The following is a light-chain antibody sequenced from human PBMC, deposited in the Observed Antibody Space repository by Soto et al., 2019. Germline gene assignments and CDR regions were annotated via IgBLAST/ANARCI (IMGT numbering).Light chain of an antibody. CDR2: EVS. V-gene: IGLV2-23*02. J-gene: IGLJ1*01. Sequence: QCALTQPASVSGSPGQSITISCTGTSSDVGSYNLVSWYQQHPGKAPKLMIYEVSKRPSGVSNRFSGSKSGNTASLTISGLQAEDEADYYCCSYAAVKGYVFGTGTKVTVL. CDR3: CSYAAVKGYV. CDR1: SSDVGSYNL.